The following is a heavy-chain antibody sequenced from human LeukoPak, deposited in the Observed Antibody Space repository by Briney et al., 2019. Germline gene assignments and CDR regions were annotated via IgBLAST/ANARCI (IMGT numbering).Heavy chain of an antibody. Sequence: GGSLRLSCAASGFTFSGSEMNWVRQAPGKGLEWVSYISTTGSTIYYTDSVKGRFTISRDNAKNSLYLQMSSLRAEDTAVYYCARGDDYGDNSFDYWGQGTLVTVSS. CDR3: ARGDDYGDNSFDY. CDR2: ISTTGSTI. CDR1: GFTFSGSE. J-gene: IGHJ4*02. D-gene: IGHD4-17*01. V-gene: IGHV3-48*03.